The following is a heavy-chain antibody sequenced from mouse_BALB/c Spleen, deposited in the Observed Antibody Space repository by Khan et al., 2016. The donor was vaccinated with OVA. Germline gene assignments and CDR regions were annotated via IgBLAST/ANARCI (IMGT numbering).Heavy chain of an antibody. CDR3: ARGGKGGFAY. J-gene: IGHJ3*01. CDR1: GFTFSDYG. V-gene: IGHV5-15*02. CDR2: ISSLAYNF. Sequence: EVELVESGGGLVQPGGSRKLSCAASGFTFSDYGMAWVRQAPGKGPEWVAFISSLAYNFYYADTVTGRFTISRENAKTTLYLEMSSLRSEDTAMYDCARGGKGGFAYWGQGTLVTVSA.